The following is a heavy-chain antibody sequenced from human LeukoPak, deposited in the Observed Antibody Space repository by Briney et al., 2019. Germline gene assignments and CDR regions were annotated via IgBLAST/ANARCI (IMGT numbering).Heavy chain of an antibody. CDR2: IYSSGNT. Sequence: PSETLSLTCAVSGASISSSNYYWGWVRQSPGKGLEWIGNIYSSGNTYYNASLKSRVTISVDTSKNQFSLKLSSVTAADTAVYYCARDTSAYYDILTGYWRTFDYWGQGTLVTVSS. D-gene: IGHD3-9*01. J-gene: IGHJ4*02. V-gene: IGHV4-39*01. CDR3: ARDTSAYYDILTGYWRTFDY. CDR1: GASISSSNYY.